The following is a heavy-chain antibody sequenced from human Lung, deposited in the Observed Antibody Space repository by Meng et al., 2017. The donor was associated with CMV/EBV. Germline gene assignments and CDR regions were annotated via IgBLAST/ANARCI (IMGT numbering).Heavy chain of an antibody. J-gene: IGHJ6*02. V-gene: IGHV3-49*02. D-gene: IGHD2-2*01. Sequence: GGSLRFXCTAPGFIFGDYLMGWVRKAPGKGPEWAGVIRKNGYGGTTEYAASVKGRFTISRDDSKSIAYLQMNSLKIEDTAVYYCTRGGTSAMRDGMDFWGQGTTVTVSS. CDR3: TRGGTSAMRDGMDF. CDR1: GFIFGDYL. CDR2: IRKNGYGGTT.